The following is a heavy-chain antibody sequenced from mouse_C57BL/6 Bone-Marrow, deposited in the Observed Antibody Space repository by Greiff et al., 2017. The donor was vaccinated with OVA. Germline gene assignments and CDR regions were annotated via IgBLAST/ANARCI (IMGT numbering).Heavy chain of an antibody. Sequence: VQLQQSGAELVRPGASVKLSCKASGYTFTDYEMSWVKQTPVHGLEWIGAIDPETGGPAYNQKFKGKAILTADKSSSTAYMELSSLTSEDSAVYYCTRCYSNYYAMDYWGQGTSVTVSS. V-gene: IGHV1-15*01. CDR2: IDPETGGP. D-gene: IGHD2-5*01. J-gene: IGHJ4*01. CDR3: TRCYSNYYAMDY. CDR1: GYTFTDYE.